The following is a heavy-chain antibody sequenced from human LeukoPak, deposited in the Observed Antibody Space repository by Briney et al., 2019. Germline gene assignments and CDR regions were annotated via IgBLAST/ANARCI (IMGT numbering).Heavy chain of an antibody. D-gene: IGHD6-13*01. CDR2: ISYDGSNK. CDR1: GFTFSSSG. J-gene: IGHJ4*02. V-gene: IGHV3-30*18. CDR3: AKLVGIAAAGDDY. Sequence: GGSLRLSCAASGFTFSSSGMHWVRQAPGKGLEWVAVISYDGSNKYYADSVKGRFTTSRDNSKNTLYLQMNSLRAEDTAVYYCAKLVGIAAAGDDYWGQGTLVTVSS.